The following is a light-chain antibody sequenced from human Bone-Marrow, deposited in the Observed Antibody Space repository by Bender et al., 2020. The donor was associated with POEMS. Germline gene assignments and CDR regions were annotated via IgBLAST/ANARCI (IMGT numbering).Light chain of an antibody. J-gene: IGLJ2*01. CDR1: DSDIGGYDF. CDR3: CSFAGSLVV. V-gene: IGLV2-11*02. CDR2: DVI. Sequence: QSALTQPASVSGSPGQSIAISCAGGDSDIGGYDFVSWYHQHPGKAPKLMIYDVIKRPSGVPDRFSGSKSGNTASLTISGLQAEDEADYYCCSFAGSLVVFGGGTKLTVL.